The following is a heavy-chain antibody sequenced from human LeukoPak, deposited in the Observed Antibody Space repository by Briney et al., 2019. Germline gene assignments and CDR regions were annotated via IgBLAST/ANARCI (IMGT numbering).Heavy chain of an antibody. J-gene: IGHJ4*02. Sequence: SDTLSLTCAVYGGSFSGYYWNWIRHPPGKGLEWIGQINHSGSTNYNPSLKSRVTISIDTSKNQFSLNLSSVTAADTAVYYCARRANGPSYWGQGTLVTVSS. CDR2: INHSGST. CDR3: ARRANGPSY. V-gene: IGHV4-34*01. CDR1: GGSFSGYY. D-gene: IGHD2-8*01.